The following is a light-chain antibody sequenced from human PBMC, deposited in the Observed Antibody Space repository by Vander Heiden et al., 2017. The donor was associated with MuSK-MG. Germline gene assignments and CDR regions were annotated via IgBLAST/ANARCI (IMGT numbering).Light chain of an antibody. V-gene: IGKV2-28*01. CDR2: LGS. CDR3: RRALETPYT. CDR1: QSLLHSNGYNY. Sequence: DMVMTQSPLSLPVTPGEPASISCRSSQSLLHSNGYNYLDWYLQKPGQSPQLLIYLGSNRASGVPDRFSGSGSGTDFTLKISRVEAEDVGVYYCRRALETPYTFGGGTKVEIK. J-gene: IGKJ4*01.